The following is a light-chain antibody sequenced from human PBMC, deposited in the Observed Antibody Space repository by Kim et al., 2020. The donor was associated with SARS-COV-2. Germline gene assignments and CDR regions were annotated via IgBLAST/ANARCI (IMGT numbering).Light chain of an antibody. J-gene: IGKJ1*01. CDR1: QSVGSS. CDR2: DAF. V-gene: IGKV3-11*01. Sequence: VSAGERATHSRRASQSVGSSFAWYQQKPGQAPRLLIYDAFSRATGIPARFSGSGSGTDFTLTISSLEPEDFAVYYCQQRGNWPLTFGQGTKVDIK. CDR3: QQRGNWPLT.